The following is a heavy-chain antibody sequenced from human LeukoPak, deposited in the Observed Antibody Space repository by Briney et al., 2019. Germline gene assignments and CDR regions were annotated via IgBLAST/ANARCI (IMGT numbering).Heavy chain of an antibody. CDR3: VKDIGSLISRTLDT. J-gene: IGHJ4*02. D-gene: IGHD1-7*01. CDR2: ISGSGGST. Sequence: GGSLRLSCAASGFTFSSYAMSWVRQAPGKGLEWVSGISGSGGSTYYADSVKGRFTISRDNSKNTLYLQMNSLRAEDTAVYYCVKDIGSLISRTLDTWGQGTLVTVSS. V-gene: IGHV3-23*01. CDR1: GFTFSSYA.